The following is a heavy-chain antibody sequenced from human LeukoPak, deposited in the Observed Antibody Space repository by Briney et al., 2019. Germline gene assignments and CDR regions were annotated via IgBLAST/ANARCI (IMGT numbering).Heavy chain of an antibody. CDR1: GYTFTGYY. CDR2: INPNSGGT. D-gene: IGHD3-22*01. CDR3: ASVVITTTGFDY. J-gene: IGHJ4*02. Sequence: ASVKVSCKASGYTFTGYYMHWVRQAPGQGLEWMGWINPNSGGTNYAQNFQGRVTMTRDTSISTAYMDLSRLRSDDTAVYYCASVVITTTGFDYWGQGTLVTVSS. V-gene: IGHV1-2*02.